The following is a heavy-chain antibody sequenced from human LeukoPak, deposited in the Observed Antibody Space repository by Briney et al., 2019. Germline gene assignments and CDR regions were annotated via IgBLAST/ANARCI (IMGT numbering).Heavy chain of an antibody. CDR3: ATAPHVNYFDF. CDR1: GDSMTNYY. CDR2: ISYSGST. Sequence: MSSETLSLTCSVSGDSMTNYYWSWIRQPPGKGLEWIGYISYSGSTNYNPSLKGRVTISIDTSKNQFSLKSSSVTAADTAVYYCATAPHVNYFDFWGQGALVTVST. D-gene: IGHD2/OR15-2a*01. V-gene: IGHV4-59*08. J-gene: IGHJ4*02.